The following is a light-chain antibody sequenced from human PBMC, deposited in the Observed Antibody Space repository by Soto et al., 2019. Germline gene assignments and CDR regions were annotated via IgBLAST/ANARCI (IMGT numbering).Light chain of an antibody. J-gene: IGKJ1*01. CDR2: GAS. Sequence: IGMTQSPAAVSVSPGERATLSCRASQSVSSNLAWYQQKPGQAPRLLIYGASNRATGIPDRFSGSGSGTDFTLTISRLEPEDFALYYCQQYGDSSWTFGQGAKVAIK. CDR3: QQYGDSSWT. V-gene: IGKV3-20*01. CDR1: QSVSSN.